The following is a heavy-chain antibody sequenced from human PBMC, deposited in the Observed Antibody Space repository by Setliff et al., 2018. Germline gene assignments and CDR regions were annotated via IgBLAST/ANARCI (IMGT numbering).Heavy chain of an antibody. CDR2: INGDATIT. J-gene: IGHJ6*03. D-gene: IGHD7-27*01. V-gene: IGHV3-74*01. Sequence: GGSLRLSCAVYGSTFNKYWMYWVRQAPGKGLEWVSRINGDATITNYADSVKGRFTISRDNARNALYLQMNSLRGEDTGVYFCAALDWGENFYNVDVWGKGTTVTVSS. CDR1: GSTFNKYW. CDR3: AALDWGENFYNVDV.